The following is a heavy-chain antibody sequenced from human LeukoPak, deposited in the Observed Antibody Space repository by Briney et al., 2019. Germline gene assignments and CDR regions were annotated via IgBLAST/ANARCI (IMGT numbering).Heavy chain of an antibody. V-gene: IGHV4-34*01. CDR3: ARSHITGTTNLIFDY. CDR1: GFTFGDYA. CDR2: INHSGST. D-gene: IGHD1-20*01. J-gene: IGHJ4*02. Sequence: PGGSLRLSCTASGFTFGDYAMSWIRQPPGKGLEWIGEINHSGSTNYNPSLKSRVTISVDTSKNQFSLKLSSVTAADTAVYYCARSHITGTTNLIFDYWGQGTLVTVSS.